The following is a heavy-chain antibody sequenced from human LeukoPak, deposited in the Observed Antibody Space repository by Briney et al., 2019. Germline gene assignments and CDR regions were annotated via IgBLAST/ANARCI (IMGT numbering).Heavy chain of an antibody. V-gene: IGHV1-2*04. J-gene: IGHJ6*02. CDR2: INPNSGDT. D-gene: IGHD3-9*01. CDR3: ARERDLTHGMDV. Sequence: ASVKVSCKASGYTFTSYGISWVRQAPGQGLEWMGWINPNSGDTNYAQKFQGWVTMTRDTSISTAYMELSRLRSDDTAVYYCARERDLTHGMDVWGQGTTVTVSS. CDR1: GYTFTSYG.